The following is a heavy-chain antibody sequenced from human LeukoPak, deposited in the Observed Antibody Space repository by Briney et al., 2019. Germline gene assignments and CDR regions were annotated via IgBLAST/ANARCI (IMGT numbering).Heavy chain of an antibody. CDR2: INPSGGST. CDR3: ARDGRYDILTGYDGGGFDP. D-gene: IGHD3-9*01. Sequence: ASVKVSCKASGYTFTSYYMHWVRQAPGQGLEWMGIINPSGGSTSYAQKFQGRVTMTRDTSTSTVYMELSSLRSGDTAVYYCARDGRYDILTGYDGGGFDPWGQGTLVTVSS. J-gene: IGHJ5*02. V-gene: IGHV1-46*01. CDR1: GYTFTSYY.